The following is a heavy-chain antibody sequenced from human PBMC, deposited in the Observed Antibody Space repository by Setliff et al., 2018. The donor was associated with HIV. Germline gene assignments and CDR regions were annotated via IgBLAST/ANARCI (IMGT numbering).Heavy chain of an antibody. D-gene: IGHD3-22*01. J-gene: IGHJ3*02. CDR3: ARGGSLFTLTTHPFDI. V-gene: IGHV1-2*06. CDR1: GYIFTDYY. Sequence: ASVKVSCKASGYIFTDYYMHWVRQAPGQGLGWMGRINPNSGGTNYAQKFQGRVTMTRDTSTCKGYLELRSLRSDDTAMYYCARGGSLFTLTTHPFDIWGQGTMVTVSS. CDR2: INPNSGGT.